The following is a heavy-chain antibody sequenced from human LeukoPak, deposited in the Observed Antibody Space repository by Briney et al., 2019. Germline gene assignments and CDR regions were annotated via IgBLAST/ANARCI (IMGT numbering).Heavy chain of an antibody. D-gene: IGHD2-15*01. J-gene: IGHJ4*02. V-gene: IGHV4-34*01. Sequence: PSETLSLTCAVYGGSFSGYYWSWIRQPPGKGLEWIGEINHSGSTNSNPSLKSRVTISIDTSKNQFSLNLSSVTAADTAVYYCARGPDCSGGSCTDRPFDYRDQGTLVTVSS. CDR1: GGSFSGYY. CDR2: INHSGST. CDR3: ARGPDCSGGSCTDRPFDY.